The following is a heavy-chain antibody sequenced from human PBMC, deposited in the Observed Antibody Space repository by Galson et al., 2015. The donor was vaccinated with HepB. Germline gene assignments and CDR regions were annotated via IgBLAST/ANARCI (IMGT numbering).Heavy chain of an antibody. D-gene: IGHD3-22*01. CDR1: GFTFSSYA. CDR3: AREGSGSTDDAFDI. J-gene: IGHJ3*02. V-gene: IGHV3-30-3*01. Sequence: SLRLSCAASGFTFSSYAMHWVRQAPGKGLEWVAVISYDGSNKYYADSVKGRFTISRDNSKNTLYLQMNSLRAEDTAVYYCAREGSGSTDDAFDIWGQGTMVTVSS. CDR2: ISYDGSNK.